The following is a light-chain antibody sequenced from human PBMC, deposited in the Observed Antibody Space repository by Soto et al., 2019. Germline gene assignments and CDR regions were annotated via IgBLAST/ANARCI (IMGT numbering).Light chain of an antibody. CDR1: QSLLYGAGYMY. CDR2: LGS. CDR3: MQTLQTPYT. Sequence: DIVMTQSPLSLPVTPGEPASISCRSSQSLLYGAGYMYVDWYLQKPGQPPQLLIFLGSNRASGVPDRVSGSVSGTDFTLKISRVETEDVGVYYCMQTLQTPYTFGQGTKLEIK. V-gene: IGKV2-28*01. J-gene: IGKJ2*01.